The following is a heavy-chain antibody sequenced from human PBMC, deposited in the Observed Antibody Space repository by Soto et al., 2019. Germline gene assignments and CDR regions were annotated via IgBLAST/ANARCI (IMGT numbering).Heavy chain of an antibody. J-gene: IGHJ4*02. CDR3: ARRITRPERFDY. Sequence: PSETLSLTCTVSGDSISSYYWSWIRQPPGKGLEWIGNIYYSGNTYYNPSLQSRVTISVDTSKNHFSLKLTSATAADTAVYYCARRITRPERFDYWGQGALVTAPQ. D-gene: IGHD1-20*01. V-gene: IGHV4-59*04. CDR2: IYYSGNT. CDR1: GDSISSYY.